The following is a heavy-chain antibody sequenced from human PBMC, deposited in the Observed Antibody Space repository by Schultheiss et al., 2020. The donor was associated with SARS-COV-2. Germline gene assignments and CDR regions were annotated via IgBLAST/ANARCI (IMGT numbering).Heavy chain of an antibody. Sequence: GGSLRLSCAASGFTFNNKFMRWIRQAPGKGLEWVSYIRISGATIYYADSVKGRLTISRDNSKNTLYLQMNSLRAEDTAVYYCAKDRPTPRYFDYWGQGTLVTVSS. CDR3: AKDRPTPRYFDY. V-gene: IGHV3-11*04. CDR1: GFTFNNKF. D-gene: IGHD2-15*01. J-gene: IGHJ4*02. CDR2: IRISGATI.